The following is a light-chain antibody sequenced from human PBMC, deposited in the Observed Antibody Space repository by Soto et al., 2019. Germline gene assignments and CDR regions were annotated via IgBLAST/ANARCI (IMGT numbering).Light chain of an antibody. CDR3: QQRSNWPRT. CDR1: QSVSSS. CDR2: DAS. V-gene: IGKV3-11*01. J-gene: IGKJ2*01. Sequence: EIVLTQSPATLSLSPGERATLSCRASQSVSSSLGWYQQIPGQAPRLLIYDASNRATGIPARFSGSGSGTDFTLTISSLEPEDFAVYYCQQRSNWPRTFGQGNKLEI.